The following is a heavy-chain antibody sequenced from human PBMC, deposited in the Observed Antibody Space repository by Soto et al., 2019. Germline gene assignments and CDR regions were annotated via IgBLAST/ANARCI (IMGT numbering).Heavy chain of an antibody. CDR2: VTWDGGST. J-gene: IGHJ4*02. CDR3: VKERLRDFYW. Sequence: EVQLVESGGVLLQPGGSLRLSCAASGFTFDDYTMHWVRQAPGKGLEWVSLVTWDGGSTFYADFAKGRFTISRDNSNNFLYLQMNSLRTEDTALYYCVKERLRDFYWWGQGTQVTVSS. D-gene: IGHD3-9*01. V-gene: IGHV3-43*01. CDR1: GFTFDDYT.